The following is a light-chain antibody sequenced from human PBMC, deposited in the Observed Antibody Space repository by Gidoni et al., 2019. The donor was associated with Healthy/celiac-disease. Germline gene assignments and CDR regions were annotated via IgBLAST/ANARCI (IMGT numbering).Light chain of an antibody. V-gene: IGLV3-1*01. J-gene: IGLJ1*01. CDR2: QDS. CDR3: QAWDSSTGV. CDR1: KLGDKY. Sequence: SYELTQPASVSVSPGKTASITCSGDKLGDKYACWYQQKPGQSPVLVIYQDSKRPSGIPERFSGSSSGNTATLTISGTQAMDEADYYCQAWDSSTGVFGTGTKVTVL.